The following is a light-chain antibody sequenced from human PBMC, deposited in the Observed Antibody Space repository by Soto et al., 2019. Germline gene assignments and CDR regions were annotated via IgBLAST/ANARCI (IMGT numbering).Light chain of an antibody. J-gene: IGKJ5*01. Sequence: EVSVARCVGTVCRSRWETATLSNRASESVSSNLAWYQQRPGQAPRLVIYGASTRATGIPARFSGGGSGTEFTLTISSLQSEDFAVSYCQQYNSWPPITFRQGTRLEI. CDR1: ESVSSN. CDR2: GAS. V-gene: IGKV3-15*01. CDR3: QQYNSWPPIT.